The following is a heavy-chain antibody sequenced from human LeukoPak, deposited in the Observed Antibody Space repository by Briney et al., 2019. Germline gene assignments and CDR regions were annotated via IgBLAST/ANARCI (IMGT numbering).Heavy chain of an antibody. Sequence: ASVKVSCKASGYTFTSYYIYWVRQAPGQGLEWMGIINPSGGSTNYAQKFQGRVTMTRDTSTGTVYMELSSLRSDDTAVYYCARGDTVVVVAVYGMDVWGQGTTVTVSS. CDR2: INPSGGST. CDR1: GYTFTSYY. D-gene: IGHD2-15*01. J-gene: IGHJ6*02. CDR3: ARGDTVVVVAVYGMDV. V-gene: IGHV1-46*01.